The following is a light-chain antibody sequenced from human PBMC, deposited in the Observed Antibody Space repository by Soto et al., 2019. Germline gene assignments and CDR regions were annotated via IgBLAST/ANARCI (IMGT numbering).Light chain of an antibody. CDR3: QQYGTSEII. J-gene: IGKJ5*01. CDR2: GAS. CDR1: QSVSTF. Sequence: EIVLTQSPATLSLSPGERAILSCRASQSVSTFLAWFQQKPGQAPRLLIYGASSRATGIPDRFSGSGSGTDFTLTISRLEPEDFAVFFCQQYGTSEIIFGQGTRLEIK. V-gene: IGKV3-20*01.